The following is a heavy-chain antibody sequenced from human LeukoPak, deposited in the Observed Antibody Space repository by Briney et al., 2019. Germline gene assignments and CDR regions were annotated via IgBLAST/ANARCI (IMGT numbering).Heavy chain of an antibody. CDR1: GGSISSSSYY. CDR3: ARALKTTVTTFAAFDI. CDR2: IYYSGST. J-gene: IGHJ3*02. Sequence: SETLPLTCTVSGGSISSSSYYWGWIRQPPGKGLEWIGSIYYSGSTYYNPSLKSRVTISVDTSKNQFSLKLSSVTAADTAVYYCARALKTTVTTFAAFDIWGQGTMVTVSS. D-gene: IGHD4-17*01. V-gene: IGHV4-39*07.